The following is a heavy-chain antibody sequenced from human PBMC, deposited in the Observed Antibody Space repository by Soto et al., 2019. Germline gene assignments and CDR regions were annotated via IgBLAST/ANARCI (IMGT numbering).Heavy chain of an antibody. V-gene: IGHV3-23*01. CDR3: AKSLSGNDYGVDV. J-gene: IGHJ6*02. D-gene: IGHD1-20*01. CDR2: FSGGT. CDR1: GFTFRSYA. Sequence: GGSLRLSCAASGFTFRSYAMTWVRQAPGKGLEWVSSFSGGTYYADSVKGRFTISRDNSKDTLYLQMNSLRAEDTAIYYCAKSLSGNDYGVDVWGQGTTVTVSS.